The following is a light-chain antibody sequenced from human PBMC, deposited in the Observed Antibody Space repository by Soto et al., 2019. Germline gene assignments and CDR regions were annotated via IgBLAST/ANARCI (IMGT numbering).Light chain of an antibody. Sequence: QPALTQPASVAGSPGQSITISCTGTSSDVGGYDYVSWYQQHPGKAPKLIIYEVNNRPSGVSHRFSGSKSGNTASLTISGLQAEDEADYYCSSYTSSSTYVFGTGTKVTVL. J-gene: IGLJ1*01. V-gene: IGLV2-14*01. CDR1: SSDVGGYDY. CDR2: EVN. CDR3: SSYTSSSTYV.